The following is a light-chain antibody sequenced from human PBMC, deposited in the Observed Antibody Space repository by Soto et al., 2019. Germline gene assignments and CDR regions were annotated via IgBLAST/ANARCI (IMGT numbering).Light chain of an antibody. Sequence: EIQMTQSPSSLSASVGDRVTITCRASQSISRYLNWYQQQPGKAPQLLIYTASGLESGVPSRFSGSGSGTDFTLTISSLQPEDFATYYCQQSSSIPWTFGQGTKVEVK. CDR3: QQSSSIPWT. V-gene: IGKV1-39*01. CDR2: TAS. CDR1: QSISRY. J-gene: IGKJ1*01.